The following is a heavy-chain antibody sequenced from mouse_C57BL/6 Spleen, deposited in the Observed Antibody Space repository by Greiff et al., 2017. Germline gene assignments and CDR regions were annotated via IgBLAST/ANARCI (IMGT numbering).Heavy chain of an antibody. CDR2: ISSGSSTI. Sequence: EVKVVESGGGLVKPGGSLKLSCAASGFTFSDYGMHWVRQAPEKGLEWVAYISSGSSTIYYADTVKGRFTISRDNAKNTLFLQMTSLRSEDTAMYYCARNYGTRYFDVWGTGTTVTVSS. V-gene: IGHV5-17*01. CDR3: ARNYGTRYFDV. J-gene: IGHJ1*03. CDR1: GFTFSDYG. D-gene: IGHD1-1*01.